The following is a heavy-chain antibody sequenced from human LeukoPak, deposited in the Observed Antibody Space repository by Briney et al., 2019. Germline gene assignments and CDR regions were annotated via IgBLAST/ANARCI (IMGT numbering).Heavy chain of an antibody. Sequence: GSLRLSCAASGFMFSSYEMNWVRQAPGKGLEWVSSISTSGTSIYYADSVKGRFTVSRDNAKNSLYLQMNSLRAEDTAVYYCARRYCSSTSCLFDHWGQGTLVTVSS. J-gene: IGHJ4*02. CDR2: ISTSGTSI. V-gene: IGHV3-48*03. CDR1: GFMFSSYE. CDR3: ARRYCSSTSCLFDH. D-gene: IGHD2-2*01.